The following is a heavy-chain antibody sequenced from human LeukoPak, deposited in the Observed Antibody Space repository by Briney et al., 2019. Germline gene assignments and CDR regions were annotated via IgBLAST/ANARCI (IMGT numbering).Heavy chain of an antibody. Sequence: SETLSLTCTVSGGSVTSYYWSWIRQSPGKGLEWIGYISNSGNTKYNPSLKSRVTITLDTSKNQFSLKLSSVTAADTAVYYCAREGLLLWFGERQTTAFDYWGQGTLVTVSS. CDR1: GGSVTSYY. CDR2: ISNSGNT. CDR3: AREGLLLWFGERQTTAFDY. V-gene: IGHV4-59*02. D-gene: IGHD3-10*01. J-gene: IGHJ4*02.